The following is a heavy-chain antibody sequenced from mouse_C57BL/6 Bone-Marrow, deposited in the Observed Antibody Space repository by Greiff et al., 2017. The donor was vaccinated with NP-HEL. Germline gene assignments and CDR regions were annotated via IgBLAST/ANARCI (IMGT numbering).Heavy chain of an antibody. Sequence: EVKLMESGPGLVKPSQSLSLTCSVTGYSITSGYYWNWIRQFPGNKLEWMGYISYDGSNNYNPSLKNRISITRDTSKNQFFLKLNSVTTEDTATYYCARLPMVTTLYYAMDYWGQGTSVTVSS. D-gene: IGHD2-2*01. CDR1: GYSITSGYY. CDR2: ISYDGSN. J-gene: IGHJ4*01. V-gene: IGHV3-6*01. CDR3: ARLPMVTTLYYAMDY.